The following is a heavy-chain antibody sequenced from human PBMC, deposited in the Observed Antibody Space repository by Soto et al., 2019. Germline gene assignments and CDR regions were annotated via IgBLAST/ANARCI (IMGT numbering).Heavy chain of an antibody. CDR3: ARSRGMAVAGTLLIDY. D-gene: IGHD6-19*01. CDR2: ISSSSSYI. Sequence: GGSLRLSCAASGFTFSSYSMNWVRQAPGKGLEWVSSISSSSSYIYYADSVKGRFTISRDNAKNSLYLQMNSLRAEDTAVYYCARSRGMAVAGTLLIDYWGQGTLVTVSS. V-gene: IGHV3-21*01. J-gene: IGHJ4*02. CDR1: GFTFSSYS.